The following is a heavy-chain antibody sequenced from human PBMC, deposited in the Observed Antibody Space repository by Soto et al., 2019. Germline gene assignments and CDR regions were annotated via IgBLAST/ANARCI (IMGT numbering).Heavy chain of an antibody. CDR1: GYSFTSYW. CDR3: ARHVAESRYFDWLYRSDAFDI. J-gene: IGHJ3*02. D-gene: IGHD3-9*01. Sequence: GESLNISCKGSGYSFTSYWIGWVRQMPGKGLEWMGIIYPGDSDTRYSPSFQGQVTISADKSISTAYLQWSSLKASDTAMYYCARHVAESRYFDWLYRSDAFDIWGQGTMVTVSS. V-gene: IGHV5-51*01. CDR2: IYPGDSDT.